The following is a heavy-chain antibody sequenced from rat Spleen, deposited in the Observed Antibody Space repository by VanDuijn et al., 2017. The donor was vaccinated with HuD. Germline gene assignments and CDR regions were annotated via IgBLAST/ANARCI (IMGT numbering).Heavy chain of an antibody. Sequence: EVQLVETGGGLVQPGRSMKLSCAASGFTFSDYNMAWVRQAPKKGLEWVATISYDGSITYYRDSVKGRFTISRDNPKSTLYLQMDSLRPEDTATYYCARHAVGAGFAYWGQGTLVTVSS. CDR3: ARHAVGAGFAY. CDR1: GFTFSDYN. J-gene: IGHJ3*01. CDR2: ISYDGSIT. V-gene: IGHV5-7*01. D-gene: IGHD5-1*01.